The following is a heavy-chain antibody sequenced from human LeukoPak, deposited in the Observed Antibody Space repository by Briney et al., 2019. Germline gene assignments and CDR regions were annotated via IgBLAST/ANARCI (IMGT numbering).Heavy chain of an antibody. CDR3: ARERVWRYCGGDSCGWFDP. J-gene: IGHJ5*02. CDR1: GGSISSYY. CDR2: IYYSGST. D-gene: IGHD2-21*02. V-gene: IGHV4-59*12. Sequence: SETLSLTCTVSGGSISSYYWSWIRQPPGKGLEWIGYIYYSGSTNYNPSLRSRGTISVDTSKNQFSLKLSSVTAADTAVYYCARERVWRYCGGDSCGWFDPWGQGTLVTVSS.